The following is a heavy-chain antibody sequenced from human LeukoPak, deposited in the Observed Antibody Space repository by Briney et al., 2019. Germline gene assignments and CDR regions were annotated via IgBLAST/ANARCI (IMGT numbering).Heavy chain of an antibody. Sequence: SETLSLTCTVSGGSISSSSNYWGWIRQPPGKGLEWIGSIYYSGSTYYNPSLKSRVTISVDTSKNQFSLKLSSVTAADTAVYYCARAPLGGRIQAAVWFDPWGQGTLVTVSS. V-gene: IGHV4-39*07. CDR2: IYYSGST. CDR3: ARAPLGGRIQAAVWFDP. CDR1: GGSISSSSNY. D-gene: IGHD6-13*01. J-gene: IGHJ5*02.